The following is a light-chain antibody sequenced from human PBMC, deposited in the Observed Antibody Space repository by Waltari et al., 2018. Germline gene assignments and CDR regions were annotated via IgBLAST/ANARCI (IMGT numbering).Light chain of an antibody. V-gene: IGLV2-8*01. J-gene: IGLJ3*02. CDR1: SSDVGNYNY. CDR3: SSYAGSNNLM. Sequence: QSALTQPPSASGSPGQSVTISCTGSSSDVGNYNYVSWYQQHPGKAPKRMIYEVTKRPSGVPDRFSGSKSGNTASLTVSGLQAEDEADYYCSSYAGSNNLMFGGGTKVTVL. CDR2: EVT.